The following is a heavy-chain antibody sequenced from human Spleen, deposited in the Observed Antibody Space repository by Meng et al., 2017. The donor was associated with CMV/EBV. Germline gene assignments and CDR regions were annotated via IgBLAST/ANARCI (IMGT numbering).Heavy chain of an antibody. Sequence: YGWSFSGYYWSWIRQPPGKGLEWIGEINHSGSTNYNPSLKSRVTISVDTSKNQFSLKLSSVTAADTAVYYCARGAGYCSSTSCYSDYWGQGTLVTVSS. CDR1: GWSFSGYY. CDR3: ARGAGYCSSTSCYSDY. CDR2: INHSGST. J-gene: IGHJ4*02. V-gene: IGHV4-34*01. D-gene: IGHD2-2*01.